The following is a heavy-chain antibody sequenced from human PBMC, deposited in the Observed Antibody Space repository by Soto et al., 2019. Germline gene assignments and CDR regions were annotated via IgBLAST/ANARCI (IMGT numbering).Heavy chain of an antibody. CDR2: ISYDGSNK. V-gene: IGHV3-30*03. D-gene: IGHD4-17*01. CDR3: AWGGINYGDYRSMDV. J-gene: IGHJ6*03. Sequence: GGSLRLSCAASGFTFSSYGMHWVRQAPGKGLEWVAVISYDGSNKYYADSVEGRFTISRDNSKNTLYLQMNSLRAEDTAVYYCAWGGINYGDYRSMDVWGKGTTVTVSS. CDR1: GFTFSSYG.